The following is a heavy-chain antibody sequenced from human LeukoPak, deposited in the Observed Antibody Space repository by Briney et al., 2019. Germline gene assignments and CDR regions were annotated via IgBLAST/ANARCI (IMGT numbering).Heavy chain of an antibody. D-gene: IGHD1-1*01. CDR2: IIPILGIA. J-gene: IGHJ5*02. V-gene: IGHV1-69*04. CDR1: GGTFSSYA. CDR3: ARYNGGRFDP. Sequence: ASVKVSCKASGGTFSSYAISWVRQAPGRGLEWMGRIIPILGIANYAQKFQGRVTITADKSTSTAYMELSSLRSEDTAVYYCARYNGGRFDPWGQGTLVTVSS.